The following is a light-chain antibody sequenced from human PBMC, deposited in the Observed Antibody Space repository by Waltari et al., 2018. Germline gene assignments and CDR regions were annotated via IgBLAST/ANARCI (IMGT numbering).Light chain of an antibody. CDR2: GTS. J-gene: IGKJ4*01. V-gene: IGKV3-20*01. Sequence: EIVLTQSPGSLSLSPGERAGLSCRASQSVTSISLSWYQHKIGQAHRILISGTSRRATGIPDSFSGSGSGTDFTLSISRLEPEDFAVYYCQQYDGEVVTFGGGTKV. CDR1: QSVTSIS. CDR3: QQYDGEVVT.